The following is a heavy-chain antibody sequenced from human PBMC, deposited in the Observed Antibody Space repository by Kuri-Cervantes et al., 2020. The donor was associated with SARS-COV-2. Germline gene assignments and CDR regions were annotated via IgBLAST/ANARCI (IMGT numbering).Heavy chain of an antibody. J-gene: IGHJ4*02. Sequence: GSLXLSXTVSGXSISSYYWSWIRQPPGKGLEWIGYIYYSGSTNYNPSLKSRVTISVDTSKNQFSLKLSSVTAADTAVYYCARQIIMITFGGVIVAYFDYWGQGTLVTVSS. CDR2: IYYSGST. D-gene: IGHD3-16*02. CDR1: GXSISSYY. V-gene: IGHV4-59*01. CDR3: ARQIIMITFGGVIVAYFDY.